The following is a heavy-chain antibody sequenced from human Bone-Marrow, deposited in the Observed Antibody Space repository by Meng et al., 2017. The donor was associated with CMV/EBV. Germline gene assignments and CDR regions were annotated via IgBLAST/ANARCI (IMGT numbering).Heavy chain of an antibody. Sequence: ASVKVSCKASGYTFTSYDINWVRQATGQGLEWMGWMNPNSGNTGYAQKFQGRVTMTRNTSISTAYMELSSLRSEDTAVYYCARGLKEACGTSYYFRWFDPWGQGTLVTVSS. V-gene: IGHV1-8*01. CDR3: ARGLKEACGTSYYFRWFDP. CDR2: MNPNSGNT. J-gene: IGHJ5*02. CDR1: GYTFTSYD. D-gene: IGHD2-2*01.